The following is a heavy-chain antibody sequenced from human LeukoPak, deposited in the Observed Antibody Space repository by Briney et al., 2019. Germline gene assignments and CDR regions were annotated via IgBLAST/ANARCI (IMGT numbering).Heavy chain of an antibody. CDR3: AGAAAGTGPFDY. J-gene: IGHJ4*02. D-gene: IGHD6-13*01. CDR2: ISNDGSNK. CDR1: GFTFSNYG. V-gene: IGHV3-30*03. Sequence: GGSLRLSCAASGFTFSNYGIHWVRQAPGKGLEWVAVISNDGSNKYYADSVKGRFTISRDNSKNTVSLQMNSLRAEDTAVYYCAGAAAGTGPFDYWGQGTLVTVSS.